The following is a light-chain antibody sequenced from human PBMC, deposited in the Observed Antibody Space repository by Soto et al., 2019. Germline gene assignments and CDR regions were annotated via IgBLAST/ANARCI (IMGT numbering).Light chain of an antibody. CDR1: SSDVGTYNL. CDR2: EGT. Sequence: LTQPASVSGSPGQSITISCTGTSSDVGTYNLVSWYQQHPGKAPKLMVYEGTKRPSGVSNRFSGSKSGNTASLTISGLQVEDEADYYCCSYVGSSTYVFGTGTKVTVL. CDR3: CSYVGSSTYV. V-gene: IGLV2-23*01. J-gene: IGLJ1*01.